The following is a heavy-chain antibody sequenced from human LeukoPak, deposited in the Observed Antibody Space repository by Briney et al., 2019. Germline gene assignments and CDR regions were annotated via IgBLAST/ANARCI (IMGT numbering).Heavy chain of an antibody. V-gene: IGHV3-74*01. J-gene: IGHJ4*02. CDR3: ARANYYDSSGFPYYFDY. D-gene: IGHD3-22*01. CDR2: INSDGSST. CDR1: GFTFSSYW. Sequence: AGGSLRLSCAASGFTFSSYWMHWVRQAPGKGLVWVSRINSDGSSTSYADSVKGRFTISRDNAKNTLYLQMNSLRTEDTAVYYCARANYYDSSGFPYYFDYWGQGTLVTVSS.